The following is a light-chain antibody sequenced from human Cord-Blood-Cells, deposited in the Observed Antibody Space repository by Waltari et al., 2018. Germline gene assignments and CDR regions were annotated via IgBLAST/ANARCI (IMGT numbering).Light chain of an antibody. Sequence: QAVLTQPSSLSASPGASASLTCTLRRGINVRTYRRYWYQQKPGSPPQYLLRYKSDSDKQQGSGVPSRFSGSKDASANAGILLISGLQSEDEADYYCMIWHSSAWVFGGGTKLTVL. CDR3: MIWHSSAWV. CDR1: RGINVRTYR. J-gene: IGLJ3*02. V-gene: IGLV5-45*02. CDR2: YKSDSDK.